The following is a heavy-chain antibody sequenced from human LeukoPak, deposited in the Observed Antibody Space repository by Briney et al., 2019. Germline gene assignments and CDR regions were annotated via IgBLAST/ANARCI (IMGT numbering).Heavy chain of an antibody. Sequence: PGGSLRLSCAASGFSFSNYWMSWVRQAAGKGLEWVANIKQDGNEKYYMDSVKGRFTISRDNAKNSLYLQMNSLRAEDTAVYYCARDRAAASSSPPDYWGQGTLVTVSS. D-gene: IGHD6-13*01. CDR3: ARDRAAASSSPPDY. J-gene: IGHJ4*02. CDR1: GFSFSNYW. CDR2: IKQDGNEK. V-gene: IGHV3-7*04.